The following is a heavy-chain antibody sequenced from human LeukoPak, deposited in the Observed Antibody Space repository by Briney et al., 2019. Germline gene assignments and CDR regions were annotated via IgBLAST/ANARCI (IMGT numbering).Heavy chain of an antibody. Sequence: GGSLRLSCAASGFTFSSYAMSWVRQAPGKGLEWVSAISGSGGSTYYADSVKGRFTISRDNSKNTLYLQMNSLRAEDTAVYYCTKLGAIFGVVIIDDYYYGMDVWGQGTTVTVSS. V-gene: IGHV3-23*01. CDR2: ISGSGGST. J-gene: IGHJ6*02. D-gene: IGHD3-3*01. CDR3: TKLGAIFGVVIIDDYYYGMDV. CDR1: GFTFSSYA.